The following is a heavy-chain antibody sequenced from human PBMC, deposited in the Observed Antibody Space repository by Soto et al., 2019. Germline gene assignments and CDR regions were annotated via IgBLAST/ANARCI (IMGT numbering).Heavy chain of an antibody. CDR3: ARRYASCFDY. Sequence: SETLSLTCTVSGGSISSYYWSWIRQPPGKGLEWIGYTYYSGSTNYNPSLKSRVTISVDTSKNQFSLKLSSVTAADTAVYYCARRYASCFDYWGQGTLVTVSS. CDR1: GGSISSYY. CDR2: TYYSGST. J-gene: IGHJ4*02. V-gene: IGHV4-59*08. D-gene: IGHD2-2*01.